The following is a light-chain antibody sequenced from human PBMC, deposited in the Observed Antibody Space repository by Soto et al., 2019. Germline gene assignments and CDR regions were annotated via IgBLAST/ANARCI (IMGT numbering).Light chain of an antibody. CDR1: SSDVGSYNR. CDR2: EVS. J-gene: IGLJ1*01. Sequence: QSALTQPPSVSGSPGQSVTISCTGTSSDVGSYNRVSWYQQPPGTAPKLMIYEVSNRPSGVTDRFSGSKSGNTASLTISGLQAEDEADYYCSSYTNSNTFVFGTGTKLTV. CDR3: SSYTNSNTFV. V-gene: IGLV2-18*02.